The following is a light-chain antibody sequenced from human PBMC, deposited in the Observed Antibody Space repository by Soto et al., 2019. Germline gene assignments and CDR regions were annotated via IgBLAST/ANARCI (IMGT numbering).Light chain of an antibody. Sequence: QSALTQPASVSGSPGQSITISCTGTSSDVGAYNFVSWHQQHPGKAPKLMIYNVYDRPSGISYRFSGSKSGNTASLTISGLQGEAVADYYCSAYTVSRTYVFRTGSKVNVL. J-gene: IGLJ1*01. V-gene: IGLV2-14*03. CDR3: SAYTVSRTYV. CDR1: SSDVGAYNF. CDR2: NVY.